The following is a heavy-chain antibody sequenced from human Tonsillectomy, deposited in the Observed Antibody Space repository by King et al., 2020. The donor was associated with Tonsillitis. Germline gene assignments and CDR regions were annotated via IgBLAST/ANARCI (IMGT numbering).Heavy chain of an antibody. CDR3: ARDGTAYYYMDV. Sequence: QLVQSGGGVVQPGRSLRLSCAASGFTFSSYGMHWVRQAPGKGLEWVAVIWYDGDIKYYADSVKGRFTISRDNSKNTLYLQMNSLRAEDTAVYYCARDGTAYYYMDVWGKGTTXTVSS. V-gene: IGHV3-33*08. CDR2: IWYDGDIK. CDR1: GFTFSSYG. J-gene: IGHJ6*03. D-gene: IGHD2-8*02.